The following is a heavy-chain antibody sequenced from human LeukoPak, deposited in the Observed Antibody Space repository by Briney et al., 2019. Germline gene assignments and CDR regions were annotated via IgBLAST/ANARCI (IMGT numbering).Heavy chain of an antibody. V-gene: IGHV3-53*01. CDR3: ASSLKPYYYDSSGYYEVSGYLDY. CDR1: GFTVSSNY. J-gene: IGHJ4*02. Sequence: GGSLRLSCAASGFTVSSNYMSWVRQAPGKGLEWVSVIYSGGSTYYADSVEGRFTISRDNSKNTLYLQMNSLRAEDTAVYYCASSLKPYYYDSSGYYEVSGYLDYWGQGTLVTVSS. CDR2: IYSGGST. D-gene: IGHD3-22*01.